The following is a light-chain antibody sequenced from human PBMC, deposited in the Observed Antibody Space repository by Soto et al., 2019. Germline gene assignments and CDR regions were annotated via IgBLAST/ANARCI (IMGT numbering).Light chain of an antibody. Sequence: QSVLTQPPSASGTPGQRVTISCSGSSSNIGSNYVYWYQQLPGTAPKLLIYRNNQRPPGVPDRFSGSKSGTSASLAISGLRSDDEADYYCAAWDDSLSGYVFGTGTKVTVL. CDR1: SSNIGSNY. V-gene: IGLV1-47*01. CDR2: RNN. J-gene: IGLJ1*01. CDR3: AAWDDSLSGYV.